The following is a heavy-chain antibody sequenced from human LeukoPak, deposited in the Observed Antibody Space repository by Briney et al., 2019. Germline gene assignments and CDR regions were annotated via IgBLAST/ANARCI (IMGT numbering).Heavy chain of an antibody. J-gene: IGHJ6*03. CDR2: ISSSGSTI. D-gene: IGHD3-3*01. CDR3: ARGGSAFFSGSLDYYYYYYMDV. V-gene: IGHV3-11*01. Sequence: GGSLRLSCAASGFTFSDYYMSWIRQAPGKGLEWVSYISSSGSTIYYADSEKGRFTISRDNAKNSLYLQMNSLRAEDTAVYYCARGGSAFFSGSLDYYYYYYMDVWGKGTTVTVSS. CDR1: GFTFSDYY.